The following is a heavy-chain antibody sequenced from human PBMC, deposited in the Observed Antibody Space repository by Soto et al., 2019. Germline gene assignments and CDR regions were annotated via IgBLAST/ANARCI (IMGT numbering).Heavy chain of an antibody. CDR1: GGSISGYY. J-gene: IGHJ6*02. Sequence: TLSLTCTVSGGSISGYYWSWIRQPPGKGLEWIGNVYYSGGAKYNPSVKRRVSISVDTSKNQFSLNLSSVTAADTAVYYCTRDGDGRMTTNPYYYYGMDVWRPGITVTVSS. V-gene: IGHV4-59*01. CDR2: VYYSGGA. CDR3: TRDGDGRMTTNPYYYYGMDV. D-gene: IGHD2-21*02.